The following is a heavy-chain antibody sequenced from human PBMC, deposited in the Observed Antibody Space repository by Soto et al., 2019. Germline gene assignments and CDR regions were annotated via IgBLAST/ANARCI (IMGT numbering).Heavy chain of an antibody. CDR3: ARDFFSWNCAYYYGMDV. CDR1: GGSFSGYY. V-gene: IGHV4-59*01. Sequence: SETLSLTCAVYGGSFSGYYWSWIRQPPGKGLEWIGYIYYSGSTNYNPSLKSRVTISVDTSKNQFSLKLSSVTAADTAVYYCARDFFSWNCAYYYGMDVWGQGTTVTVSS. J-gene: IGHJ6*02. CDR2: IYYSGST. D-gene: IGHD1-7*01.